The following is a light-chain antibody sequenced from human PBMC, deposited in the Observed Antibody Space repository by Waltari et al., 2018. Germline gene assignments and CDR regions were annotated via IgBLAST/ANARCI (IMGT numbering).Light chain of an antibody. CDR2: EVS. Sequence: QSALTQPPSVSGSPGQSVTISCTGTSSDVGSYNRVSWYQQPPGTAPKLMIYEVSNRPSGVPDGFSGSESGNTASLTISGLQAEDEADYYCSLYTSSSTVVFGGGTKLTVL. CDR3: SLYTSSSTVV. J-gene: IGLJ2*01. V-gene: IGLV2-18*01. CDR1: SSDVGSYNR.